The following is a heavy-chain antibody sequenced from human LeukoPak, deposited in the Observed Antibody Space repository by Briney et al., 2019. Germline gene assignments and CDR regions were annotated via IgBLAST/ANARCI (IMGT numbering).Heavy chain of an antibody. Sequence: MSSETLSLTCTVSGYSISSGYYWGWIRQPPGKGLEWIGSIYHSGSTYYNPSLKSRVTISVDTSQKQFSLKLSSVTAADTAVYYCARGREYSSSWYIHSYYYYYMDVWGKGTTVTVSS. CDR3: ARGREYSSSWYIHSYYYYYMDV. V-gene: IGHV4-38-2*02. CDR2: IYHSGST. CDR1: GYSISSGYY. D-gene: IGHD6-13*01. J-gene: IGHJ6*03.